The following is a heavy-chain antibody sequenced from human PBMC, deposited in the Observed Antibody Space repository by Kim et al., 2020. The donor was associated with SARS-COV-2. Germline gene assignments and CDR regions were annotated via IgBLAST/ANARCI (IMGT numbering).Heavy chain of an antibody. D-gene: IGHD3-22*01. CDR3: ASHERGSGYAFNM. CDR1: GGSISSSNHY. Sequence: SETLSLTCTVSGGSISSSNHYWGWIRQPPGKGLEWIGSIYYSGSTYCNRSLKSRVTISVDTSKNHFSLKLSSVTAADTAVYYCASHERGSGYAFNMWGQGTMVTVSS. J-gene: IGHJ3*02. CDR2: IYYSGST. V-gene: IGHV4-39*02.